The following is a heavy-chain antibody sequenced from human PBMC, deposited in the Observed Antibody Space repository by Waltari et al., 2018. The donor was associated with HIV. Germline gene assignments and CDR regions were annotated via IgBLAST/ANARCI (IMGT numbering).Heavy chain of an antibody. CDR1: GGSLSNTNW. J-gene: IGHJ4*02. Sequence: QVQLQESGPGLVKPSETLSLPCDVSGGSLSNTNWWNWVRQPPGKGLEWLGGIDGRGDTSYNPSLKSRVTMSVDTSKNQFSLKLNSLTAADTAIYYCAGTYTYGVVFEYWGQGTLVTVSS. CDR2: IDGRGDT. CDR3: AGTYTYGVVFEY. V-gene: IGHV4-4*02. D-gene: IGHD2-8*01.